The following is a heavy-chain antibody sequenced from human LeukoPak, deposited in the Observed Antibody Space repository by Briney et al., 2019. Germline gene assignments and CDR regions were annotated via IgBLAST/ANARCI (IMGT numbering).Heavy chain of an antibody. CDR3: VADLPGTNSPYFDY. CDR1: GFTFSAAW. V-gene: IGHV3-15*01. D-gene: IGHD4/OR15-4a*01. Sequence: GGSLRPSCAASGFTFSAAWMNWVCQAPGKGLEWVGRIKSKSNGGTTDFAAPVRDRFTISRDDSKNTLNLQMDSLRTEDTAVYYCVADLPGTNSPYFDYWGQGTLVTVSS. CDR2: IKSKSNGGTT. J-gene: IGHJ4*02.